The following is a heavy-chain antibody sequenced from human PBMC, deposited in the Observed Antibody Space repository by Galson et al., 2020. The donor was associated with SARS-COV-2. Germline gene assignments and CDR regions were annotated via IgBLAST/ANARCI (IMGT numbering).Heavy chain of an antibody. D-gene: IGHD5-18*01. Sequence: SETLSLTCAVSGGSIFSGGYSWTWIRQPPGKGLEWIGYIYQSGATHYNPSLKSRLTISVDRSKNQLSLDLRSVSVADSAVYYCARRYTYGLSPYWKFDLWGRGTLVTVSS. CDR2: IYQSGAT. CDR3: ARRYTYGLSPYWKFDL. CDR1: GGSIFSGGYS. V-gene: IGHV4-30-2*01. J-gene: IGHJ2*01.